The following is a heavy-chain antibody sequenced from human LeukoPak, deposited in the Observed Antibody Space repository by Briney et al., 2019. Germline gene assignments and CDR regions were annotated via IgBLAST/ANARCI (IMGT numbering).Heavy chain of an antibody. J-gene: IGHJ4*02. D-gene: IGHD5-12*01. Sequence: PGGSLRLSCAASGFTFSSHTMNWVRQAPGKGLEWVSSISSSRSYIYYADSVKGRFTISRDNTMNSLFLQMNSLRAEDTAVYYCAPALSLYDYIYFDYWGQGTLVTVSS. CDR3: APALSLYDYIYFDY. V-gene: IGHV3-21*01. CDR1: GFTFSSHT. CDR2: ISSSRSYI.